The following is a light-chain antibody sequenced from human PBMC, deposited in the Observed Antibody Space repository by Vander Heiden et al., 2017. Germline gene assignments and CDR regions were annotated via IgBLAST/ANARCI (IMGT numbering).Light chain of an antibody. CDR1: QGITSA. J-gene: IGKJ2*01. V-gene: IGKV1-13*02. CDR2: DAT. Sequence: AIQLNQSPSSLSTSVGARVTITCRASQGITSALAWYQQKPGKRPELLIYDATSLETGVPLRFSGSGSGTDFTLTISSLQPEDAATYFCQQFSIYPRTFGQGTKLEIK. CDR3: QQFSIYPRT.